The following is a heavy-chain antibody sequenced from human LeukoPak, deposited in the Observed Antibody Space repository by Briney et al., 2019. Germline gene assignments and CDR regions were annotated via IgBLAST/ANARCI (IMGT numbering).Heavy chain of an antibody. CDR2: IYTSGST. V-gene: IGHV4-61*02. CDR3: ARDHLVGYSSSWPDY. J-gene: IGHJ4*02. Sequence: PSQTLSLTCTVSGGSISSGSYYWSWIRQPAGKGLEWIGRIYTSGSTNYNPSLKSRVTISVDTSKNQFSLKLSSVTAADTAVYYCARDHLVGYSSSWPDYWGQGTLVTVSS. D-gene: IGHD6-13*01. CDR1: GGSISSGSYY.